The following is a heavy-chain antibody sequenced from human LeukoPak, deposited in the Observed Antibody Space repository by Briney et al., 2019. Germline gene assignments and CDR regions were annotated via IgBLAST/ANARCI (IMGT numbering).Heavy chain of an antibody. CDR3: ATVAVAGTSR. CDR2: IYHSGST. D-gene: IGHD6-19*01. Sequence: SETLSLTCTVSGYSISSGYYWGWIRQPPGKGLEWIGSIYHSGSTYYNPSLKSRVTISVDTSKNQFSLKLSSVTAADTAVYYCATVAVAGTSRWGQGTLVTVSS. V-gene: IGHV4-38-2*02. J-gene: IGHJ4*02. CDR1: GYSISSGYY.